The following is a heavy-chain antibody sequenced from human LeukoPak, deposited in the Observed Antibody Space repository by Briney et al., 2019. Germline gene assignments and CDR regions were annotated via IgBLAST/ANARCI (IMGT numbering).Heavy chain of an antibody. D-gene: IGHD1-1*01. CDR3: AKYQLLNNNYWRDAFDF. J-gene: IGHJ3*01. Sequence: GGSLRLSCAASGSTFSSYGMHWVRQAPGKGLEWVSVIGRTGDIFYADSVKGRFTISRDNSKNTLYLQMNSLRAEDTAVYYCAKYQLLNNNYWRDAFDFWGQGTMVTVSS. CDR2: IGRTGDI. CDR1: GSTFSSYG. V-gene: IGHV3-23*01.